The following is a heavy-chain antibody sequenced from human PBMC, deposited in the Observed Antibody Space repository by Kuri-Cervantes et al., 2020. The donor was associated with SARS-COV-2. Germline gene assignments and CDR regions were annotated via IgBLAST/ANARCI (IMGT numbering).Heavy chain of an antibody. CDR2: IYYSGST. J-gene: IGHJ6*02. CDR1: GGSIRGYY. CDR3: ARDQDMCGGCRRYYYGMDV. Sequence: SETLSLTCTVSGGSIRGYYWTWIRQSPGKGLEWIGYIYYSGSTNYNPSLKSRVTISVDTSKNQFSLKLSSVTAADTAVYYCARDQDMCGGCRRYYYGMDVWGQGTTVTVSS. V-gene: IGHV4-59*12. D-gene: IGHD2-15*01.